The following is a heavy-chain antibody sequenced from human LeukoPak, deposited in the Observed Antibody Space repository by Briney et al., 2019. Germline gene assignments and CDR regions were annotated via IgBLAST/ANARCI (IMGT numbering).Heavy chain of an antibody. CDR1: GGTFSGHY. CDR3: ARGRYVTTRGGAAAGFLDY. D-gene: IGHD6-13*01. CDR2: INHGGST. V-gene: IGHV4-34*01. J-gene: IGHJ4*02. Sequence: SETLSLTCAVSGGTFSGHYWNWLRQPPGKGLEWIGEINHGGSTNSNPSLTSRVTISVDTSQNQFSLRLSSVTAADTAVYYCARGRYVTTRGGAAAGFLDYWGQGTLVTVST.